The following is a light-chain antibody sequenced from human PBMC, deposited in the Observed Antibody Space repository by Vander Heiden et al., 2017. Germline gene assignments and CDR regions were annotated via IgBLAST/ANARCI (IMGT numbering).Light chain of an antibody. V-gene: IGKV1-8*01. CDR3: QQDNNSPFT. CDR2: SAS. CDR1: QDISSY. J-gene: IGKJ3*01. Sequence: AIRMTQSPSSFSASTGDRVTITCRASQDISSYLAWYQQKPGKAPKLLIYSASTMQSGVPSRFSGSGAGTDFTLTISCLQSEDFATYYCQQDNNSPFTFGHGTRVDF.